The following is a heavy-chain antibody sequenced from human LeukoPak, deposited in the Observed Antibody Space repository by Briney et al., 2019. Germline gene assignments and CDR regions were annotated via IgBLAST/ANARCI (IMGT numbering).Heavy chain of an antibody. D-gene: IGHD6-19*01. J-gene: IGHJ4*02. V-gene: IGHV4-59*01. Sequence: SETLSLTCTVSGGSISSYYWSWIRQPPGKGLEWIGYIYYSGSTNYNPSLKSRVTISVDTSKNQFSLKLSSVTAADTAVYYCARRPSHPSPYSNCWDYVGYWGQGTLVTVSS. CDR2: IYYSGST. CDR3: ARRPSHPSPYSNCWDYVGY. CDR1: GGSISSYY.